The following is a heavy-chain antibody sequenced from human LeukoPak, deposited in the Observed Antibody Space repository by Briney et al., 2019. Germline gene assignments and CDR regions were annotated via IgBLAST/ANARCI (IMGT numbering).Heavy chain of an antibody. CDR2: IKEDGSEK. D-gene: IGHD6-13*01. V-gene: IGHV3-7*01. J-gene: IGHJ4*02. Sequence: GGSLRLSCAASGFIFSGAWMSWVRQAPGKGLEWVANIKEDGSEKDYVDSVIGRFTISRDNAKNSVYLQMNSLGAEDTAVYYCARIMNSSPDYWGQGTLVTVSS. CDR1: GFIFSGAW. CDR3: ARIMNSSPDY.